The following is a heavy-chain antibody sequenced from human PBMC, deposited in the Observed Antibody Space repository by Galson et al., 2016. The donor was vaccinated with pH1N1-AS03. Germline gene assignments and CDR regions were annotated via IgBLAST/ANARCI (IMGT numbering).Heavy chain of an antibody. D-gene: IGHD5-12*01. V-gene: IGHV3-21*01. CDR1: GFSFSSHS. CDR3: ARDMGYSAYLDS. J-gene: IGHJ4*02. Sequence: SLRLSCAASGFSFSSHSINWVRQAPGKGLEWVASVSCSKTYIFYAASLKGRFTISRDNAKNSVYLQMNSLRAEDTAVYYCARDMGYSAYLDSWGQGTLVTVSS. CDR2: VSCSKTYI.